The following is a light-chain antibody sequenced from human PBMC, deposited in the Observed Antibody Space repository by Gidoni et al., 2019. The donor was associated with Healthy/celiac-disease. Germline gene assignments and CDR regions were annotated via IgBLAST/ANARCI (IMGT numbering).Light chain of an antibody. J-gene: IGKJ1*01. CDR1: QSVSSY. CDR3: QQRINWPPT. Sequence: EIVLTQSPATLSLSPGEGATLSCRASQSVSSYLAWYQQKPGQAPRLLIYDASHRATGIPARFSGSGSGTDFILTISSLDPEDFAVYYCQQRINWPPTFGQGTKVEIK. V-gene: IGKV3-11*01. CDR2: DAS.